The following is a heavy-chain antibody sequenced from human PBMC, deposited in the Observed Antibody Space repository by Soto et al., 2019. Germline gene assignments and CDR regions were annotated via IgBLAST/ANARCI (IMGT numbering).Heavy chain of an antibody. D-gene: IGHD3-3*01. CDR1: GYTFNGYY. Sequence: ASVKVSCKASGYTFNGYYMHWVRQAPGQGLEWMGWINPNSGGTNYAQKFQGWVTMTRDTSISTAYMELSRLRSDDTAVYYCAREDYDFWSGYYSGGLNPWRQGPLVTVAS. CDR3: AREDYDFWSGYYSGGLNP. CDR2: INPNSGGT. V-gene: IGHV1-2*04. J-gene: IGHJ5*02.